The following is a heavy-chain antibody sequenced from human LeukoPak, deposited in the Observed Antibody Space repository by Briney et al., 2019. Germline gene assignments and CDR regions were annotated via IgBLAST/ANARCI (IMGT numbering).Heavy chain of an antibody. CDR2: ISSSGRTI. Sequence: GGSLRLSCAASGFTFSSYEMNWVRRAPGKGLEWVSYISSSGRTIYYADSVKGRFTISRDNAKNSLYLQMNSLRAEDTAVYYCAREDGYNFFHWGQGTLVTVSS. D-gene: IGHD5-24*01. CDR1: GFTFSSYE. CDR3: AREDGYNFFH. V-gene: IGHV3-48*03. J-gene: IGHJ4*02.